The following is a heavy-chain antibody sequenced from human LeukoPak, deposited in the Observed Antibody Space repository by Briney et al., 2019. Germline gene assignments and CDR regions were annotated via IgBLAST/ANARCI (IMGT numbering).Heavy chain of an antibody. J-gene: IGHJ4*02. Sequence: SVKVSCKASGGTFSSYAISWVRQAPGQGLGWMGGIIPIFGTANYAQKFQGRVTITADKSTSTAYMELSSLRSEDTAVYYCARVTARAMVRGVLDYWAREPWSPSP. CDR3: ARVTARAMVRGVLDY. D-gene: IGHD3-10*01. V-gene: IGHV1-69*06. CDR2: IIPIFGTA. CDR1: GGTFSSYA.